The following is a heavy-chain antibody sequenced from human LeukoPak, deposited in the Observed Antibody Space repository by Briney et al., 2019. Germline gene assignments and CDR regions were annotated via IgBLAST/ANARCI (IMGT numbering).Heavy chain of an antibody. V-gene: IGHV3-11*03. CDR3: ASFDWNDGGAFDI. CDR2: ISSSSSYT. D-gene: IGHD1-1*01. Sequence: GGSPRLSCAGSGFIFSDYYMSWIRQSPGKGLEWVSYISSSSSYTNYADSLKGRFIISRDNAKNSLYLQMNSLRAEDTAVYYCASFDWNDGGAFDIWGQGTMVTVSS. CDR1: GFIFSDYY. J-gene: IGHJ3*02.